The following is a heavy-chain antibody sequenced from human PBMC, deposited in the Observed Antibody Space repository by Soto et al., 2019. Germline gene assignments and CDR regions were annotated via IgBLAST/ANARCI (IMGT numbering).Heavy chain of an antibody. D-gene: IGHD4-17*01. J-gene: IGHJ5*02. Sequence: EVQLVESGGGLVQPGRSLRLSCAASGFTFEDYAMHWVRQAPGKGLEWVSGTSWNSGSIGYADSVKGRFTISRDNAKNSLYLQMNSLRAEDTALYYCAKDTSIYGDYEGWFDPWGQGTLVTVSS. CDR3: AKDTSIYGDYEGWFDP. CDR2: TSWNSGSI. V-gene: IGHV3-9*01. CDR1: GFTFEDYA.